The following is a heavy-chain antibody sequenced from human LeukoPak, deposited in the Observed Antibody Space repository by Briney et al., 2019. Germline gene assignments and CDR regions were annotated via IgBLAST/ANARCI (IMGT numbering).Heavy chain of an antibody. CDR2: VSWNSGSI. CDR1: GFTFDDHA. V-gene: IGHV3-9*01. Sequence: GGSLRLSCIASGFTFDDHAMHWVRQAPGKGLEWVSGVSWNSGSIVYADSVKGRFTISRDNAKNSLYLQMNSLRAEDTAVYYCARWVVPAATYYYGMDVWGQGTTVTVSS. CDR3: ARWVVPAATYYYGMDV. J-gene: IGHJ6*02. D-gene: IGHD2-2*01.